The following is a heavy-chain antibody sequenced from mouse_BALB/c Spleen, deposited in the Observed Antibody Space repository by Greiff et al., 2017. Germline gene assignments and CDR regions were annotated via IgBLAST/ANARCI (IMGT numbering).Heavy chain of an antibody. Sequence: VQRVESGPGLVQPSQSLSITCTVSGFSLTSYGVHWVRQSPGKGLEWLGVIWSGGSTDYNAAFISRLSISKDNSKSQVFFKMNSLQANDTAIYYCARPYDWYFDVWGAGTTVTVSS. V-gene: IGHV2-2*02. CDR3: ARPYDWYFDV. J-gene: IGHJ1*01. CDR2: IWSGGST. D-gene: IGHD2-14*01. CDR1: GFSLTSYG.